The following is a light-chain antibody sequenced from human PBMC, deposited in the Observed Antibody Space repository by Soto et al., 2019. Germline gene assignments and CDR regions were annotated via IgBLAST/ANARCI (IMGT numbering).Light chain of an antibody. V-gene: IGLV2-14*01. J-gene: IGLJ2*01. Sequence: QSALTQPASVSGFPGQSITISCTGTSSDVGGYNYVSWYQQYPGKVPNLIIYEVSNRPSGVSNRFSGSKSGNTASLTIFGLQAGDEADYHCSSYSSTSTLVVFGGGTKLTVL. CDR3: SSYSSTSTLVV. CDR1: SSDVGGYNY. CDR2: EVS.